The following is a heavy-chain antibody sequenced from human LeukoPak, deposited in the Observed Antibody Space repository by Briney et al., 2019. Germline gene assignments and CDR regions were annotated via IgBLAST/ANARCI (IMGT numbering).Heavy chain of an antibody. Sequence: SETLSHTCAVYGGSFSGYYWSWLRQPPGKGLEWIGEISHRGSTTYNPSLKSRVTISVDTSNSQFSLKLSSVTAADTAVYYGAMVTLTGWTFDRWGQGTLVTVSS. D-gene: IGHD4-23*01. CDR2: ISHRGST. CDR3: AMVTLTGWTFDR. CDR1: GGSFSGYY. J-gene: IGHJ5*02. V-gene: IGHV4-34*01.